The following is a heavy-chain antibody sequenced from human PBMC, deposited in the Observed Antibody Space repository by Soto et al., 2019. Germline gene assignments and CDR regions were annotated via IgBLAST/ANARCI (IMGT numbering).Heavy chain of an antibody. V-gene: IGHV3-30-3*01. D-gene: IGHD6-19*01. CDR2: ISYDESNK. CDR1: GYTFSTYA. J-gene: IGHJ4*02. CDR3: ARDPTAVASYYFDN. Sequence: GGSLRLSCAASGYTFSTYAMHWVRQAPGKGLEWVAVISYDESNKYYADSVKGRFTISRDNSKNTLYLQMNSLRAEDTAVYYCARDPTAVASYYFDNWGQVTPVTVSS.